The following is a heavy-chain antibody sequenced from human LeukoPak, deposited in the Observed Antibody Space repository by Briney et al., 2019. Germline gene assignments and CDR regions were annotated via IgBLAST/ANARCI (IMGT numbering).Heavy chain of an antibody. D-gene: IGHD4-17*01. CDR2: ISYDGSNK. CDR1: GFTFSSYG. CDR3: ATHMTSVTTSLEY. J-gene: IGHJ4*02. V-gene: IGHV3-30*03. Sequence: PGGSLRLSCAASGFTFSSYGMHWVRQASGKGLEWVAVISYDGSNKYYADSVKGRFTISRGNSRYTLYLQMNSLRVEDTAVYYCATHMTSVTTSLEYWGQGTLVTVSS.